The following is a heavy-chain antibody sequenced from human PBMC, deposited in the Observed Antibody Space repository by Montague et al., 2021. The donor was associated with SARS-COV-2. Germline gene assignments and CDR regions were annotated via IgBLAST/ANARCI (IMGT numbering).Heavy chain of an antibody. CDR3: ARAHSGSWAHLDN. CDR2: FYTSGTT. J-gene: IGHJ4*02. Sequence: TLSLTCTVSGGSISSGSYYWSWIRQPAGKGLEWIGRFYTSGTTDYSFSLKSRVTISVVTSKNQFSLKLTSVTAADTAVYYCARAHSGSWAHLDNWGQGSLVTVSS. CDR1: GGSISSGSYY. D-gene: IGHD5-12*01. V-gene: IGHV4-61*02.